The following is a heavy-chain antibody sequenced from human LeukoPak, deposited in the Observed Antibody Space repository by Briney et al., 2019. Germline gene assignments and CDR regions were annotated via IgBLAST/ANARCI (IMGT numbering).Heavy chain of an antibody. CDR1: GGSFSGYY. CDR3: ANPYYYDSSGYAFDI. J-gene: IGHJ3*02. CDR2: INHSGST. V-gene: IGHV4-34*01. Sequence: PSETLSLTCAVYGGSFSGYYWSWIRQPPGKGLEWIGEINHSGSTNYNPSLKSRVTISVDTSKNQFSLKLSSVIAADTAVYYCANPYYYDSSGYAFDIWGQGTMVTVSS. D-gene: IGHD3-22*01.